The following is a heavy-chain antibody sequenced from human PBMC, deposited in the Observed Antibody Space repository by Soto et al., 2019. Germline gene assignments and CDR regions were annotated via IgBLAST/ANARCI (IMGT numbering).Heavy chain of an antibody. CDR1: GGSVSRDGYY. D-gene: IGHD6-19*01. Sequence: SETLSLTCVVSGGSVSRDGYYLSWIRQPPGKGLEWIGYIHHTGSTNYNPSLKSRVTISQDTSKSQFSLKLTSVTAADTAVYYCARDVPYTSGLDYWGQGTLVTVSS. V-gene: IGHV4-61*08. CDR2: IHHTGST. CDR3: ARDVPYTSGLDY. J-gene: IGHJ4*02.